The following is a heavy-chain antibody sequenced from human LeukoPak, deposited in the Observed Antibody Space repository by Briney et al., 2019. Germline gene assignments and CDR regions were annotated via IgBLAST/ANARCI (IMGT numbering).Heavy chain of an antibody. V-gene: IGHV3-7*01. CDR3: ARERKVGATDFDY. J-gene: IGHJ4*02. CDR2: IKPDGSEK. CDR1: AFTFDNYW. Sequence: GGSLRLSCAASAFTFDNYWMSWVRQAPGNGLEWVANIKPDGSEKHYVDSVEGRFTISRDNTKNSVYLQMNSLRAEDTAVYYCARERKVGATDFDYWGQGTLVTVSS. D-gene: IGHD1-26*01.